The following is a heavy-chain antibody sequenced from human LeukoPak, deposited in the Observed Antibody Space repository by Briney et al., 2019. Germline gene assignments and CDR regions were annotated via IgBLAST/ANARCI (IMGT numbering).Heavy chain of an antibody. Sequence: KASETLSLTCTVSGGSISSYYWNWIRQPPGKGLEWIGDIYYSGSTNYNPSLKSRVTISVDTSKNQFSLKLSSVTAADTAVYYCARGGWYPESFQHWGQGALVTVSS. CDR3: ARGGWYPESFQH. CDR1: GGSISSYY. V-gene: IGHV4-59*01. J-gene: IGHJ1*01. CDR2: IYYSGST. D-gene: IGHD6-19*01.